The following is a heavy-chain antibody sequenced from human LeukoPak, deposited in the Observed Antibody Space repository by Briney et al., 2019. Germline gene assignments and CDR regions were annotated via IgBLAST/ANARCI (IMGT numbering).Heavy chain of an antibody. D-gene: IGHD1-26*01. CDR3: ARGKVGATANFDY. Sequence: GGSLRLSCAASGFTFSSYGMHWVRQAPGKGLEWVAVIWYDGSNKYYADSVKGRFTISRDNSKNTLYLQMNSLRAEDTAVYYCARGKVGATANFDYWGQGTLVTVSS. CDR2: IWYDGSNK. CDR1: GFTFSSYG. J-gene: IGHJ4*02. V-gene: IGHV3-33*01.